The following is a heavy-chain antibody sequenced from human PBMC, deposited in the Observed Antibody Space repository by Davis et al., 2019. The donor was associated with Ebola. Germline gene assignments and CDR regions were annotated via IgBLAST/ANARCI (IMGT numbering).Heavy chain of an antibody. D-gene: IGHD2-21*02. CDR3: VRDPALVVTGGGWFFGL. J-gene: IGHJ2*01. CDR1: GFTFSSNS. Sequence: GESLKISCAASGFTFSSNSMNWVRQAPGKGLEWVSSISSSSNYIYYADSVKGRFTASRDNAKNSLYLQMNSLRAEDTAVYYCVRDPALVVTGGGWFFGLWGRGTLVTVSS. V-gene: IGHV3-21*01. CDR2: ISSSSNYI.